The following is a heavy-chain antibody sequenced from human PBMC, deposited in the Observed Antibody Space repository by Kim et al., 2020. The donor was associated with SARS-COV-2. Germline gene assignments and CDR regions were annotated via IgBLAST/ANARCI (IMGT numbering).Heavy chain of an antibody. Sequence: SETLSLTCSVSGDSMYDFYWNWIRQPPGKGLEWIGYVSSTGSTSYSPSLGSRVTISVDRSKKQFSLILSSVTAADTAVYYCARHRYYDQCDFDYWGQGTLVTVSS. CDR3: ARHRYYDQCDFDY. V-gene: IGHV4-59*08. J-gene: IGHJ4*02. CDR2: VSSTGST. CDR1: GDSMYDFY. D-gene: IGHD3-22*01.